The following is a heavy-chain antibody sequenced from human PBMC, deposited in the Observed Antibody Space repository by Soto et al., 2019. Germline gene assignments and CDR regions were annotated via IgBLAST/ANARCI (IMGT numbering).Heavy chain of an antibody. CDR1: GYTFTSYG. CDR3: GPASSSWTQIDY. CDR2: ISAYNGNT. V-gene: IGHV1-18*04. J-gene: IGHJ4*02. D-gene: IGHD6-13*01. Sequence: ASVKVSCKASGYTFTSYGISWVRQAPGQGLEWMGWISAYNGNTNYAQKLQGRVTMTTDTSTSTAYMELRSLRSDDTAVYYCGPASSSWTQIDYWGQGTLATVSS.